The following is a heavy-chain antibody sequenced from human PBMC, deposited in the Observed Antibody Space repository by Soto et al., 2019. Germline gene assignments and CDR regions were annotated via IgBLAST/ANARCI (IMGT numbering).Heavy chain of an antibody. D-gene: IGHD1-26*01. J-gene: IGHJ5*02. CDR3: GRDGVGATPLGWFDP. Sequence: QVQLVQSGAEVKKPGASVKVSCKASGYTFIGYYIHWVRQAPGQGLEWMGRINPRSGDTTYAQKFQGRHTMTRDTSISTAYMKLSSLRSDDTAVYYCGRDGVGATPLGWFDPWGQGSLVTVSS. CDR1: GYTFIGYY. V-gene: IGHV1-2*06. CDR2: INPRSGDT.